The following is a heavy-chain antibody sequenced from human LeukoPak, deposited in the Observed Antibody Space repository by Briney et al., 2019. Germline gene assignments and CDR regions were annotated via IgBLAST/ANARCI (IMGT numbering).Heavy chain of an antibody. CDR3: ARQKWDYYDSSGYSHYYFDY. CDR1: GGSISSSSYY. V-gene: IGHV4-39*01. Sequence: SETLSLTCTVSGGSISSSSYYWGWIRQPPGKGLEWIGSIYYSGSTYYNPSLKSRVTISVDTSKNQFSLKLSSVTAADTAVYYCARQKWDYYDSSGYSHYYFDYWGQGTLVTVSS. D-gene: IGHD3-22*01. J-gene: IGHJ4*02. CDR2: IYYSGST.